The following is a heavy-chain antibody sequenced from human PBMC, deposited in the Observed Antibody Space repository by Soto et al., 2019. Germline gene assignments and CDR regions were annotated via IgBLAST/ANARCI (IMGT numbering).Heavy chain of an antibody. D-gene: IGHD4-17*01. J-gene: IGHJ4*02. CDR2: IRSKAYGGTT. V-gene: IGHV3-49*03. CDR1: GFTFGDYA. Sequence: GGSLRLSCTASGFTFGDYAMSWFRQAPGKGLEWVGFIRSKAYGGTTEYAASVKGRFTISRDDSKSIAYLQMNSLKTEDTAVYYCTRATTVVPFDYWGQGTLVTVPQ. CDR3: TRATTVVPFDY.